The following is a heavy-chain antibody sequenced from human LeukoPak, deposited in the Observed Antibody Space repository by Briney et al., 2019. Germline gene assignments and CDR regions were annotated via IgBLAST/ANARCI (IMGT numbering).Heavy chain of an antibody. CDR1: GYTFSNYG. Sequence: ASVKVSCKASGYTFSNYGISWVRQAPGQGLEWMGWISAYNGNTYYAQNFQGRVTMTTDTSTTTAYMELRSLRSDDTAVYYCARRIFGDYVFDYWGQGNLVTVSS. CDR2: ISAYNGNT. D-gene: IGHD4-17*01. V-gene: IGHV1-18*04. CDR3: ARRIFGDYVFDY. J-gene: IGHJ4*02.